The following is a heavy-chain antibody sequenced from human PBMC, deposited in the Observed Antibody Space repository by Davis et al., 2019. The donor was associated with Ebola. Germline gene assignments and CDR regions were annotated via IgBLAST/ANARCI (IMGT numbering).Heavy chain of an antibody. Sequence: AASVKVSCKASGYTFTGYYMHWVRQAPGQGLEWMGWNSGYNGNTNYAQKLQGRVTMTTDTSTSTAYMELRSLRSDDTAVYYCARDRGWIQLSGLFDYWGQGTLVTVSS. D-gene: IGHD5-18*01. V-gene: IGHV1-18*04. CDR2: NSGYNGNT. CDR3: ARDRGWIQLSGLFDY. J-gene: IGHJ4*02. CDR1: GYTFTGYY.